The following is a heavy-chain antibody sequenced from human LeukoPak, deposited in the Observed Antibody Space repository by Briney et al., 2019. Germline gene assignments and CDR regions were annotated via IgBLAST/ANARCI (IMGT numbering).Heavy chain of an antibody. CDR1: GYTFTGYY. Sequence: AAVKVSCKASGYTFTGYYMHWVRQAPGQRREGMGWITPKSGGTKYAQKFQGRVTMTRDTSISPAYMQLSSLRSDDTAVYYCARGLFLQDPYGMAVWGQGTTVTVSS. V-gene: IGHV1-2*02. CDR3: ARGLFLQDPYGMAV. CDR2: ITPKSGGT. J-gene: IGHJ6*02. D-gene: IGHD3-3*01.